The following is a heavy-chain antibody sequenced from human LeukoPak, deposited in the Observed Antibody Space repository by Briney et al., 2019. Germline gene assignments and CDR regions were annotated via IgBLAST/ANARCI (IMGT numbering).Heavy chain of an antibody. CDR3: ARDPNYGFDY. D-gene: IGHD3-10*01. CDR1: GGTFSSYA. CDR2: IIPILGIA. Sequence: GASVKVSCKASGGTFSSYAISWVRQAPGQGLEWMGRIIPILGIANYAQKFQGRVTITTDKSASTAYMELSSLRSEDTAVYYCARDPNYGFDYWGQGTLVTVSS. J-gene: IGHJ4*02. V-gene: IGHV1-69*04.